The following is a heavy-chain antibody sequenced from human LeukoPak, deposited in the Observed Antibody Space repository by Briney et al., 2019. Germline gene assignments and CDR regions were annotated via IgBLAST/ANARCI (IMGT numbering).Heavy chain of an antibody. J-gene: IGHJ6*02. D-gene: IGHD3-10*01. CDR1: GGSISSGGYY. CDR2: IYYSGST. V-gene: IGHV4-31*03. CDR3: ARDPLDFGEFLVSYGLDV. Sequence: SETLSLTCTVSGGSISSGGYYWSWIRQHPVKGLEWIVYIYYSGSTYYNPSLKSRVTISVDTSKNQFSLKLSSVTAADSAVYYCARDPLDFGEFLVSYGLDVWGQGTTVTVSS.